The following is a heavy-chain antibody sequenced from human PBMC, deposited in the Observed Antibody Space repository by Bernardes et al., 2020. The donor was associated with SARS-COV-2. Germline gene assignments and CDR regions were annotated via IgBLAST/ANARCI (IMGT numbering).Heavy chain of an antibody. CDR3: AVNTGSFYYGVDV. J-gene: IGHJ6*02. V-gene: IGHV1-18*04. CDR1: GSDFNNYGFTSYG. Sequence: ASVKVSCKTSGSDFNNYGFTSYGFSWVRQAPGQGLEWMGWITAYNLNTDYAQNFRGRVTMTADTSTSTVYMELRSLRSDDTAMYYCAVNTGSFYYGVDVWGQGTTVTVSS. D-gene: IGHD1-26*01. CDR2: ITAYNLNT.